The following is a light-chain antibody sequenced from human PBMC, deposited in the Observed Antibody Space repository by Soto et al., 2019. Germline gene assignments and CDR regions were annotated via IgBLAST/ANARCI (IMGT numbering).Light chain of an antibody. CDR1: QSISTY. Sequence: DIQMTQYPSSLSASVGDRVTITCRASQSISTYLNWYQHKPGKAPKVLIYAVSSLQSGVPSRFSGSGSGTDFTLTITSLQPEDSATYYCQHSYGTPRTFGQGTKVDIK. CDR2: AVS. CDR3: QHSYGTPRT. J-gene: IGKJ1*01. V-gene: IGKV1-39*01.